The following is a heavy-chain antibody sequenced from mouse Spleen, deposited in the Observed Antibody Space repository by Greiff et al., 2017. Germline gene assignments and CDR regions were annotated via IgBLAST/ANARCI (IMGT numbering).Heavy chain of an antibody. CDR2: ISSGGGNT. D-gene: IGHD4-1*01. V-gene: IGHV5-9-3*01. CDR1: GFTFSSYA. Sequence: EVQRVESGGGLVKLGGSLKLSCAASGFTFSSYAMSWVRQTPEKRLEWVATISSGGGNTYYPDSVKGRFTISRDNAKNTLYLQMSSLKSEDTAMYYCARHETGTGWYFDVWGAGTTVTVSS. J-gene: IGHJ1*01. CDR3: ARHETGTGWYFDV.